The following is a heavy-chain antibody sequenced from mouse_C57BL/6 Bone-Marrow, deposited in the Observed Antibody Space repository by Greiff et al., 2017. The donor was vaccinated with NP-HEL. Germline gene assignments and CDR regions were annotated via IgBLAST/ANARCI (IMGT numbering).Heavy chain of an antibody. V-gene: IGHV1-9*01. Sequence: VQRVESGAELMKPGASVKLSCKATGYTFTGYWIEWVKQRPGHGLEWIGEILPGSGSTNYNEKFKGKATFTADTSSNTAYMQLSSLTTEDSAIDYCAREDYYDYDVGFAYWGQGTLVTVSA. J-gene: IGHJ3*01. CDR1: GYTFTGYW. CDR2: ILPGSGST. CDR3: AREDYYDYDVGFAY. D-gene: IGHD2-4*01.